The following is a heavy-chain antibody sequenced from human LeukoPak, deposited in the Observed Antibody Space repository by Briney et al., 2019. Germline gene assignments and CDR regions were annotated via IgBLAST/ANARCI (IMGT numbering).Heavy chain of an antibody. CDR2: IWYDGSNK. CDR3: AKGGYCSSTSCYGYYYYYYMDV. J-gene: IGHJ6*03. CDR1: GFTFSSYG. V-gene: IGHV3-33*06. Sequence: GVSLRLSCAASGFTFSSYGMHWVRQAPGKGLEWVAVIWYDGSNKYYADSVKGRFTISRDNSKNTLYLQMNSLRAEDTAVYYCAKGGYCSSTSCYGYYYYYYMDVWGKGTTVTVSS. D-gene: IGHD2-2*01.